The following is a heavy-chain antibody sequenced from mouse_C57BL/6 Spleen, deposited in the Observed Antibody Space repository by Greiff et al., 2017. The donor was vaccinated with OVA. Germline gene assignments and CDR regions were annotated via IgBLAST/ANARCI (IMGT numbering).Heavy chain of an antibody. D-gene: IGHD3-3*01. Sequence: EVKLMESGGGLVKPGGSLKLSCAASGFTFSSYAMSWVRQTPGKRLEWVATISDGGSYTYYPDNVKGRFTISRDNAKNNLYLQMSHLKSEDTAMYYCARRGTLYAMDYWGQGTSVTVSS. J-gene: IGHJ4*01. CDR1: GFTFSSYA. V-gene: IGHV5-4*03. CDR3: ARRGTLYAMDY. CDR2: ISDGGSYT.